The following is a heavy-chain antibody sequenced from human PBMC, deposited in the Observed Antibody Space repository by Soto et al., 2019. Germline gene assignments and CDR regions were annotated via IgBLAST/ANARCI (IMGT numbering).Heavy chain of an antibody. J-gene: IGHJ4*02. CDR1: GFALSNHW. D-gene: IGHD1-26*01. CDR2: MNSDGSIT. CDR3: TREYSVGPTSYDY. V-gene: IGHV3-74*01. Sequence: GSLRLSSGASGFALSNHWMHWVRQAPGEGLVWVARMNSDGSITSYAGSVKGRFTISRDNAKQTVYLQMNSLRAEDTAVYSWTREYSVGPTSYDYWGQGTVVTVSS.